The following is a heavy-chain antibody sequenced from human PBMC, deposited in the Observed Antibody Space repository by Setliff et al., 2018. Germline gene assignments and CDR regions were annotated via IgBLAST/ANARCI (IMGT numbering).Heavy chain of an antibody. D-gene: IGHD3-3*01. CDR3: ARDRVPPLFGVGSYYYMDV. Sequence: ASVKVSCKVSGYTLTELSMHWVRQAPGQRLEWMGWINAGNGNTKYSQKFQGRVTITRDTSASTAYMELSSLRSEDTAVYYCARDRVPPLFGVGSYYYMDVWGKGTTVTVSS. V-gene: IGHV1-3*01. CDR2: INAGNGNT. CDR1: GYTLTELS. J-gene: IGHJ6*03.